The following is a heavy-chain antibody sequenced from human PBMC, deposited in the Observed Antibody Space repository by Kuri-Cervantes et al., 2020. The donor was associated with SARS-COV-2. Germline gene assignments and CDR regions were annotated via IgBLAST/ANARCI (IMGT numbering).Heavy chain of an antibody. CDR2: INTDGSST. CDR3: ARVVYYMDV. J-gene: IGHJ6*03. V-gene: IGHV3-74*01. Sequence: GESLKISCAASGFTFSSYAMSWVRQAPGKGLEWVSRINTDGSSTYYADSVKGRFTVSRDNAKNTMYLQMNSLGAEDTAVYYCARVVYYMDVWGKGTTVTVSS. CDR1: GFTFSSYA.